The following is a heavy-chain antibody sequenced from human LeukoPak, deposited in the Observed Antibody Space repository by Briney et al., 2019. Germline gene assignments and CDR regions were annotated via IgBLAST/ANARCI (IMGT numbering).Heavy chain of an antibody. V-gene: IGHV1-2*02. CDR1: RYTFTGYY. CDR2: INHNSGGT. CDR3: ARQGNYYDSSGYDY. D-gene: IGHD3-22*01. J-gene: IGHJ4*02. Sequence: AAVTVSCKASRYTFTGYYMHWVRQASAQGLEWVGWINHNSGGTNYAQKCHGRVAMTRDTSISTAYMELSRLRSDDTAVYYCARQGNYYDSSGYDYWGQGTLVTVSS.